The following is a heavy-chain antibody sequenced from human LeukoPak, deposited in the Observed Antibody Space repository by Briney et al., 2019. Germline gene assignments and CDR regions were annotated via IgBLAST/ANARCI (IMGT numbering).Heavy chain of an antibody. V-gene: IGHV3-30*02. J-gene: IGHJ4*02. CDR3: AKLVLRYFDWLMDY. Sequence: PGGSLRLSCAASGFTFSSYGMHWVRQAPGKGLEWVAFIRYDGSNKYYADSVEGRFTISRDNSKNTLYLQMNSLRAEDTAVYYCAKLVLRYFDWLMDYWGQGTLVTVSS. CDR1: GFTFSSYG. D-gene: IGHD3-9*01. CDR2: IRYDGSNK.